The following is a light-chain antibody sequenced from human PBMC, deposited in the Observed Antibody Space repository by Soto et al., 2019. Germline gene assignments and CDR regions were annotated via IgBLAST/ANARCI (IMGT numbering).Light chain of an antibody. CDR2: EVS. CDR3: SSYTGTITVV. CDR1: SSDVGASKY. Sequence: QSALTQPASVSGSPGQSITISWTGTSSDVGASKYVSWYQQHPGKAPKLMIYEVSNRPSGVSNRFSGSKSGNTASLTISGLQAEDEADYYCSSYTGTITVVFGGGTKLTVL. J-gene: IGLJ2*01. V-gene: IGLV2-14*01.